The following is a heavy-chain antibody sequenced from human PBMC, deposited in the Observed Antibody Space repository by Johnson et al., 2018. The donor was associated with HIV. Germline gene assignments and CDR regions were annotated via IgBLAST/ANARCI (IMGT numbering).Heavy chain of an antibody. CDR3: ARRRDTLNIWQESFDV. J-gene: IGHJ3*01. Sequence: QVQLVESGGGWVKPGGSLSLSCAASGFTFRDYYMSWIRQAPGKGLEWVSYISSSGKSTNYADSMKGRFTISRDNFKNMLYLQMGSFRPDDTAVYYCARRRDTLNIWQESFDVWDQGTVVTVSS. CDR1: GFTFRDYY. CDR2: ISSSGKST. V-gene: IGHV3-11*06. D-gene: IGHD5-18*01.